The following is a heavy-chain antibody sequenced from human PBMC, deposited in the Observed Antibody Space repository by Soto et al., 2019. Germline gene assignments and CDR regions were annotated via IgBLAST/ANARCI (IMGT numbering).Heavy chain of an antibody. Sequence: QVQLVQSGAEVKKPGSSVKVSCKASGGTFSSYAISWVRQAPGQGLEWMGGIIPIFGTANYAQKFQGRVTXXAXEXTSTAYMELSSLRSEDTAVYYCARFSGIAVAGTLDYWGQGTLVTVSS. CDR3: ARFSGIAVAGTLDY. V-gene: IGHV1-69*12. D-gene: IGHD6-19*01. CDR1: GGTFSSYA. J-gene: IGHJ4*02. CDR2: IIPIFGTA.